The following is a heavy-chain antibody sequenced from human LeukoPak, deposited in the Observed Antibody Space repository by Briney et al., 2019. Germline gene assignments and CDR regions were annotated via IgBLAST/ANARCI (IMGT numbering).Heavy chain of an antibody. Sequence: GGSLRLSCVASGFTFSSYWMHWVRQAPGKGLVWVSRINSDGSSTSYADSVKGRFTISRDNAKNTLYLQMNSLRAEDTAVYYCARVGIAVARDFDLWGRGTLVTVSS. CDR3: ARVGIAVARDFDL. CDR1: GFTFSSYW. CDR2: INSDGSST. V-gene: IGHV3-74*01. J-gene: IGHJ2*01. D-gene: IGHD6-19*01.